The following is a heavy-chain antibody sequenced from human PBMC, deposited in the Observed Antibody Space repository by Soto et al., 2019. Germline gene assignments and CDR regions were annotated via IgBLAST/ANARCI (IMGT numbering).Heavy chain of an antibody. J-gene: IGHJ4*02. CDR1: GFTLSDYG. V-gene: IGHV3-33*01. Sequence: QVQLVESGGGVVQPGRSLRLSCTASGFTLSDYGMHWVRQAPGKGLEWVAVIWHDGGAKYYAESVTGRITISRDNSKNTVHLQIDSLGAEDTALYYCARDPGRDSPIDYWGKGTLVTVSS. D-gene: IGHD3-22*01. CDR3: ARDPGRDSPIDY. CDR2: IWHDGGAK.